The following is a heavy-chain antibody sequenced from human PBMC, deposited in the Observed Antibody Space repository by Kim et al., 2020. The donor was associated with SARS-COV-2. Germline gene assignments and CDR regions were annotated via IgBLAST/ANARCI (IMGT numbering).Heavy chain of an antibody. J-gene: IGHJ4*02. D-gene: IGHD6-13*01. CDR1: GYTFTSYA. CDR2: INAGNGNT. CDR3: ARVKQQLAFPFDY. V-gene: IGHV1-3*01. Sequence: ASVKVSCKASGYTFTSYAMHWVRQAPGQRLEWMGWINAGNGNTKYSQKFQGRVTITRDTSASTAYMELSSLRSEDTAVYYCARVKQQLAFPFDYWGQGTLVTVSS.